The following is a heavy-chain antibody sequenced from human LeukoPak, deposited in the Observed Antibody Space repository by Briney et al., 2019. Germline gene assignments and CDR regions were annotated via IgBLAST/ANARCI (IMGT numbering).Heavy chain of an antibody. J-gene: IGHJ4*02. Sequence: SETLSLTCTVSGGSISSSSYYWGWIRQPPGKGLEWIGSIYYSGSTYYNPSLKSRVTISVDTSKNQFSLKLSSVTAADTAVYYCARDNGYGQLDSWGQGTLVTVSS. CDR3: ARDNGYGQLDS. D-gene: IGHD2-15*01. CDR1: GGSISSSSYY. V-gene: IGHV4-39*02. CDR2: IYYSGST.